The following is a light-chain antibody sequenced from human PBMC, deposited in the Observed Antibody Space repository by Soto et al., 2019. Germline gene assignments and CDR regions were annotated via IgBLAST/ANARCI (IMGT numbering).Light chain of an antibody. CDR2: AAS. CDR1: QSVISSY. J-gene: IGKJ2*01. CDR3: QQYATSPQT. V-gene: IGKV3-20*01. Sequence: EIVMTQSPATLSVSPGDRASLSCRASQSVISSYLAWYQQKPGQAPRLLIYAASSRASDIPDRFTGSGSGTDFTLTISRLEPEDFAMYFCQQYATSPQTFGQGTKVDIK.